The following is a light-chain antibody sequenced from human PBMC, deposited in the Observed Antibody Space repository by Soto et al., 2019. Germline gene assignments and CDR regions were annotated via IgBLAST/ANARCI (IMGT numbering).Light chain of an antibody. CDR2: DAS. V-gene: IGKV3-20*01. Sequence: EVVLTQSPGTLSLSPGERATLSCRASQSISQSLAWYQQRPGQSPRLLIYDASRRATGIPDRFTGSGFGTDFTLTISRLAPEDFAGYYCQQYRGSPRTFGQGTKVELK. J-gene: IGKJ1*01. CDR1: QSISQS. CDR3: QQYRGSPRT.